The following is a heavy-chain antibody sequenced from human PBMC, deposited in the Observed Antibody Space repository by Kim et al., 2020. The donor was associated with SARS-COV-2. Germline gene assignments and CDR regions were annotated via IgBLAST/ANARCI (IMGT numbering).Heavy chain of an antibody. V-gene: IGHV3-23*01. CDR1: GFTFSTYA. D-gene: IGHD3-22*01. Sequence: GGSLRLSCAASGFTFSTYAMSWVRQAPGKGLEWVSGITSGGAVTYYSASVKGRFTVSRDNSRNTLHLQMNSLRAEDTAVYYCAKRNDYYDPGRYFFDYWG. J-gene: IGHJ4*01. CDR2: ITSGGAVT. CDR3: AKRNDYYDPGRYFFDY.